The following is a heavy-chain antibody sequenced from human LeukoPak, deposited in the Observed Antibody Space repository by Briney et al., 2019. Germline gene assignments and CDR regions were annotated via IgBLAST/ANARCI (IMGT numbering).Heavy chain of an antibody. D-gene: IGHD2/OR15-2a*01. CDR2: IIPIFGTA. V-gene: IGHV1-69*05. CDR3: AKLGIGVGWFDP. J-gene: IGHJ5*02. Sequence: GASVKVSCKASGGTFSSYAISWVRQAPGQGLEWMGGIIPIFGTANYAQKFQGRVTITTDESTSTAYLELSRLRSEDTAVYFCAKLGIGVGWFDPWGQGTLVTVSS. CDR1: GGTFSSYA.